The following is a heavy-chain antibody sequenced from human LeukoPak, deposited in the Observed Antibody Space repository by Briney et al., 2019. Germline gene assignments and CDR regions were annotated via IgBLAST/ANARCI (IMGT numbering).Heavy chain of an antibody. J-gene: IGHJ4*02. D-gene: IGHD3-10*01. V-gene: IGHV1-8*02. Sequence: ASVKVSCKASGYTFTSYGISWVRQAPGQGLEWMGWMNPNSGNTGYAQKFQGRVTMIRNTSISTAYMELSSLRSEDTAVYYCATRSESYGSGSNYFDYWGQGTLVTVSS. CDR2: MNPNSGNT. CDR1: GYTFTSYG. CDR3: ATRSESYGSGSNYFDY.